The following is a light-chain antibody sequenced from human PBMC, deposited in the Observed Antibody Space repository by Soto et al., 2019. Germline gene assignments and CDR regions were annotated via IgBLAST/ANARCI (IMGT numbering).Light chain of an antibody. CDR1: QRVSSGY. CDR2: GAS. J-gene: IGKJ5*01. CDR3: QQYGSSPRT. Sequence: EVVLTQSPGTLSLSPGERATLSCRASQRVSSGYLAWYQQKPGQAPRLLIYGASSRATGIPDRFSGRGSGTDFTLTISRLEPEDFAVYYCQQYGSSPRTFGQGTRLEI. V-gene: IGKV3-20*01.